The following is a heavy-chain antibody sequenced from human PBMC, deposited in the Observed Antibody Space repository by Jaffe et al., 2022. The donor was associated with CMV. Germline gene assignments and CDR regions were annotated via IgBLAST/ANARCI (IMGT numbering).Heavy chain of an antibody. J-gene: IGHJ3*02. CDR2: IKQDGSEK. CDR1: GFTFSSYW. D-gene: IGHD2-15*01. CDR3: ARNNPGEDFIVAPGGDAFDI. V-gene: IGHV3-7*01. Sequence: EVQLVESGGGLVQPGGSLRLSCAASGFTFSSYWMSWVRQAPGKGLEWVANIKQDGSEKYYVDSVKGRFTISRDNAKNSLYLQMNSLRAEDTAVYYCARNNPGEDFIVAPGGDAFDIWGQGTMVTVSS.